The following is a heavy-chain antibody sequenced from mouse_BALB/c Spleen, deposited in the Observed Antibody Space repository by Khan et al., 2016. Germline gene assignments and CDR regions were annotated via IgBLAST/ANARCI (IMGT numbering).Heavy chain of an antibody. CDR3: ASYYDYDGGFGY. D-gene: IGHD2-4*01. Sequence: VQLQESGPGLVAPSQSLSITCTVSGFSLNGFGVNWVRQPPGKGLEWLGMIWGDGSTDYNSAIKSRLSISKDNSKSQVFLKMNSLQTDDTARYYCASYYDYDGGFGYWGQGTLVTVSA. CDR2: IWGDGST. J-gene: IGHJ3*01. CDR1: GFSLNGFG. V-gene: IGHV2-6-7*01.